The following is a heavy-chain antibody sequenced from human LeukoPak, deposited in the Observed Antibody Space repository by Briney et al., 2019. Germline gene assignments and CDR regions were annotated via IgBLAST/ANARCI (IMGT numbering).Heavy chain of an antibody. CDR3: ERGDPYSSEKYALHY. CDR2: ISYDGSNQ. D-gene: IGHD6-19*01. Sequence: WMSLRLSCASSGFTFISYAMQWLRQAPGKGVDGVAFISYDGSNQYYADSVKGRFPISRDDFKNPVYLQMNSLSAEDKAVYYCERGDPYSSEKYALHYWGQGTLVTVSS. CDR1: GFTFISYA. J-gene: IGHJ4*02. V-gene: IGHV3-30*04.